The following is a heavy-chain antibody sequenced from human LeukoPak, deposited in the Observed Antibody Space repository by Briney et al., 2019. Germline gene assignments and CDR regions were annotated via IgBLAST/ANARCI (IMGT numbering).Heavy chain of an antibody. D-gene: IGHD1-26*01. CDR2: IYYSGST. V-gene: IGHV4-39*01. CDR3: VRSGKAWEHFDY. CDR1: GGSMSSSSYY. J-gene: IGHJ4*02. Sequence: SETLSLTCTVSGGSMSSSSYYWGLIRQPPGKGLEWIGSIYYSGSTYYNPSLKSRVTISVDTSKDQFSLKLTSVTAADTAVYYCVRSGKAWEHFDYWGQGALVTVSS.